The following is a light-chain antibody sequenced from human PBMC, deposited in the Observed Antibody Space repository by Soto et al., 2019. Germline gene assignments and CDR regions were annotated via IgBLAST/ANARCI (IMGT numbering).Light chain of an antibody. CDR2: EVS. Sequence: QSALTQPPSASGSPGQSVTISCTGTSSDVGGYNYVSWYQQHPGKAPKLMIYEVSKRPSGVPDRFSGSKSGNTASLTVAGLQAEDEADYYCSSYAASNNLPSGVVFGGGTKLTVL. CDR3: SSYAASNNLPSGVV. CDR1: SSDVGGYNY. J-gene: IGLJ2*01. V-gene: IGLV2-8*01.